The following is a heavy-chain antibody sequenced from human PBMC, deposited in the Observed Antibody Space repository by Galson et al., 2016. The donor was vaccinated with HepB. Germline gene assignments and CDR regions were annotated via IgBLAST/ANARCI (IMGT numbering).Heavy chain of an antibody. CDR2: VYYSGDT. D-gene: IGHD1-1*01. CDR3: ARMRTRKDWFDP. CDR1: GASINTYY. V-gene: IGHV4-59*01. J-gene: IGHJ5*02. Sequence: SETLSLTCSVSGASINTYYWTWVRQSPAKGLEWIGYVYYSGDTNYNAPLRSRVTTSIDTSKKHFSLNLSSVTAADTAFYYCARMRTRKDWFDPWGPGTLVTVSS.